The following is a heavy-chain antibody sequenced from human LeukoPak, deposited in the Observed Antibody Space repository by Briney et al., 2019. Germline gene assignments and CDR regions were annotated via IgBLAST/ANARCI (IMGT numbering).Heavy chain of an antibody. J-gene: IGHJ4*02. V-gene: IGHV1-46*01. CDR1: GYTFTSYY. CDR3: ARAWTTSSHFDY. Sequence: GASVKVSRKASGYTFTSYYMHWMRQAPGQGLEWMGIINPSGGSTRYAQQFQGRVTMTRNTSTSTVSMELSSLRSEDTAVYYCARAWTTSSHFDYWGQGTLVTVSS. CDR2: INPSGGST. D-gene: IGHD6-6*01.